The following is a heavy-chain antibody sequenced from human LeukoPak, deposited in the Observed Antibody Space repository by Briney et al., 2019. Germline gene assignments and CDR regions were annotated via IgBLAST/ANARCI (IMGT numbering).Heavy chain of an antibody. J-gene: IGHJ4*02. CDR2: IYYSGST. V-gene: IGHV4-59*01. Sequence: SETLSLTCTVSGGSISSYYWSWIRQPPGKGLEWIGYIYYSGSTNYNPSLKSRATISVDTSKNQFSLKLSSVTAADTAVYYCARVRRGVAGIDFDYWGQGTLVTVSS. D-gene: IGHD6-19*01. CDR3: ARVRRGVAGIDFDY. CDR1: GGSISSYY.